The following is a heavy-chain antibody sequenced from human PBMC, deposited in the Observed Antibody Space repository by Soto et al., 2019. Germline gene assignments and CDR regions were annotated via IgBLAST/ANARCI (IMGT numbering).Heavy chain of an antibody. V-gene: IGHV1-69*13. CDR1: GGTFSNYT. D-gene: IGHD6-13*01. J-gene: IGHJ6*02. Sequence: ASVKVSCKASGGTFSNYTISWVRQAPGQGLEWMGGIIPVFGTTDYEQKFQGRVTITADGSTSTAYMKLSSLRSADTAVYYCARSSPYIVARKPTGNQEYYGMDVWGQGTTVTVSS. CDR3: ARSSPYIVARKPTGNQEYYGMDV. CDR2: IIPVFGTT.